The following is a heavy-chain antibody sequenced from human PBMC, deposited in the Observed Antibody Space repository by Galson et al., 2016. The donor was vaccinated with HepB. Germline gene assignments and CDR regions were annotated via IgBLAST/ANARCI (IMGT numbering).Heavy chain of an antibody. J-gene: IGHJ6*02. V-gene: IGHV3-30-3*01. CDR2: LMHVGGEK. CDR3: ARGYYNAMDV. Sequence: LDWVAVLMHVGGEKDYGDSVKGRFTISRDDSKNTLHLQMNSLRGDDTAVYYCARGYYNAMDVWGQGATVTVSS.